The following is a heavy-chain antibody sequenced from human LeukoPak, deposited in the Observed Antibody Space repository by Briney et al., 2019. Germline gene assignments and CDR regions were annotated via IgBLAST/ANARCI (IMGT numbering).Heavy chain of an antibody. V-gene: IGHV3-30*02. J-gene: IGHJ4*02. CDR2: IRYDGSNK. Sequence: GGSLRLSCAASGFTFSSYGMHWVRQAPGKGLEWVAFIRYDGSNKYYADSVKGRFTISRDNSKNTLYLQMNSLRAEDTAVYYCAKEVFWSGCSWGFDYWGQGTLVTVSS. CDR3: AKEVFWSGCSWGFDY. D-gene: IGHD3-3*01. CDR1: GFTFSSYG.